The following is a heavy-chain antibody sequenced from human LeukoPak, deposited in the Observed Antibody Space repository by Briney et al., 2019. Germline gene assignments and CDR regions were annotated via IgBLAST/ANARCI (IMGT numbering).Heavy chain of an antibody. CDR1: GFTVSSNY. CDR2: IYSGGDT. V-gene: IGHV3-66*02. CDR3: AREASYSSGWYYFQH. Sequence: GGSLRLSCAASGFTVSSNYLSWVRQAPGKGLEWVSAIYSGGDTYYGDSVKGRFTISRDNSKNTLYLQMNSLRAEDTAVYYCAREASYSSGWYYFQHWGQGTLVTVSS. D-gene: IGHD6-19*01. J-gene: IGHJ1*01.